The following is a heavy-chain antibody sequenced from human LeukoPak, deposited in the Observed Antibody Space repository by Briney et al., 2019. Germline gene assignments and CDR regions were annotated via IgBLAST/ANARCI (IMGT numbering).Heavy chain of an antibody. CDR3: ARMHLVVPAAMRPFDY. CDR2: INHSGST. CDR1: GGSFSGYY. Sequence: PSETLSLTCAVYGGSFSGYYWSWIRQPPGKGLEWIGEINHSGSTNYNPSLKSRVTISVATSKNQFSLKLSSVTAADTAVYYCARMHLVVPAAMRPFDYWGQGTLVTVSS. V-gene: IGHV4-34*01. J-gene: IGHJ4*02. D-gene: IGHD2-2*01.